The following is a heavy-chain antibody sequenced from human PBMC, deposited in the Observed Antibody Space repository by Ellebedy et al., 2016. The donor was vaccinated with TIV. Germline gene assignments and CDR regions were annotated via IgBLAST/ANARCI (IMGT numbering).Heavy chain of an antibody. CDR3: AKDLKSIAARHEFEY. D-gene: IGHD6-6*01. CDR1: GFTFAEYA. V-gene: IGHV3-9*01. Sequence: GGSLRLSCAASGFTFAEYAMHWVRQVPGKGLEWVSGISWNGGTIGYADSAKGRFTISRDNAQKSVSLQMDRLRVEDTAFYFCAKDLKSIAARHEFEYWGQGTLVTVSS. CDR2: ISWNGGTI. J-gene: IGHJ4*02.